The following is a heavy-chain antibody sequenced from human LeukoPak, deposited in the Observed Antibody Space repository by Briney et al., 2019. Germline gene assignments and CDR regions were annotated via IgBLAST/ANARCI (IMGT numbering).Heavy chain of an antibody. J-gene: IGHJ3*02. V-gene: IGHV1-2*02. Sequence: GASVKVSCKDSGNTFTGYYMHWVRQAPGQGLEWMGWINPNSGGTNYAQKFQGRVTMTRDTSISTVYMELSSLRSEDTAVYYCARAVITSPRSAFDIWGQGTMVTVSS. CDR3: ARAVITSPRSAFDI. D-gene: IGHD4-23*01. CDR2: INPNSGGT. CDR1: GNTFTGYY.